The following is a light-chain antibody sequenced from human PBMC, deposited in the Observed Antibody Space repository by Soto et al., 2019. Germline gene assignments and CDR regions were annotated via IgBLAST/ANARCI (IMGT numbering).Light chain of an antibody. Sequence: EIVMTQSPATLSVSPGERAALSCRASQSVNSNFAWYQQKPGQAPRLLIYCASTRATDIPARFSGSGSGTEFTLTISSLQSEDFAVYYCQQYNNWPYTFGQGTKLEIK. V-gene: IGKV3-15*01. CDR3: QQYNNWPYT. J-gene: IGKJ2*01. CDR1: QSVNSN. CDR2: CAS.